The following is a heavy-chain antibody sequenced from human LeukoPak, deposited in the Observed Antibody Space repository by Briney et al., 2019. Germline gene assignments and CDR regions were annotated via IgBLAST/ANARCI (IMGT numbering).Heavy chain of an antibody. CDR1: GYTFTGYY. D-gene: IGHD6-13*01. Sequence: GASVKVSCKASGYTFTGYYMHWVRQAPGQGLEWMGWINPNSGGTNYAQKLQGRVTMTTDTSTSTAYMELRSLRSDDTAVYYCARWLAAVGTDGGHWFDPWGQGTLVTVSS. J-gene: IGHJ5*02. CDR3: ARWLAAVGTDGGHWFDP. CDR2: INPNSGGT. V-gene: IGHV1-2*02.